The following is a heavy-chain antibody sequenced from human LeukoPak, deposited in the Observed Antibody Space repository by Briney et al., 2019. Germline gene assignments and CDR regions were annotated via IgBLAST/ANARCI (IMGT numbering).Heavy chain of an antibody. CDR2: INFKSEDI. D-gene: IGHD4-11*01. J-gene: IGHJ3*02. Sequence: GGSLRLSCAASGFTVSSNYMSWVRQAPGKGLEWISFINFKSEDIRYADSVEGRFIISRDNARKSLYLHMNSLRAEDTAVYYCARDKDYASDMWGQGTMVTVAS. CDR1: GFTVSSNY. V-gene: IGHV3-48*01. CDR3: ARDKDYASDM.